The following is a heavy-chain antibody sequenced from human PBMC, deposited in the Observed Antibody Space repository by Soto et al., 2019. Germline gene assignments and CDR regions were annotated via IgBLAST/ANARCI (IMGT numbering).Heavy chain of an antibody. V-gene: IGHV1-8*01. D-gene: IGHD1-26*01. CDR1: GYSFTSLD. CDR3: ARGVSAGVDY. J-gene: IGHJ4*02. CDR2: MEPSTGKT. Sequence: ASLKVSCKXSGYSFTSLDINWVRQTAGQGLEWMGWMEPSTGKTGYAQKFQGRVTMTRDTSINTAYMELTTLTSDDTAFYYCARGVSAGVDYWGQGTLVTVSS.